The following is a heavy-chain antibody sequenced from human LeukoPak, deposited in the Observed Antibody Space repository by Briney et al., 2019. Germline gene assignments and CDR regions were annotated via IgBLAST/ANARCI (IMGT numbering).Heavy chain of an antibody. Sequence: GGSLRLSCAASGFTFSNAWMSWVRQAPGKGLEWVGRIKSKTDGGTTDYAAPVKGRFTISRDDSKNTLYLQMNSLKTEDTAVYYCTTGYYYGSGPPSYYYYMDVWGKGTTVTISS. CDR3: TTGYYYGSGPPSYYYYMDV. CDR1: GFTFSNAW. CDR2: IKSKTDGGTT. J-gene: IGHJ6*03. V-gene: IGHV3-15*01. D-gene: IGHD3-10*01.